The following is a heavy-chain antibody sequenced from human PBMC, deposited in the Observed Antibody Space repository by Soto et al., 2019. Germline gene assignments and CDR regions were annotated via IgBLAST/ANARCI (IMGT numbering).Heavy chain of an antibody. CDR3: AKDLKHVVPAAPFDP. J-gene: IGHJ5*02. CDR2: ISYDGSNK. D-gene: IGHD2-2*01. V-gene: IGHV3-30*18. Sequence: WGSPGLSLSAPGFPFPNYCLHWGPQAPGKVLEWVAVISYDGSNKYYADSVKGRFTISRDNSKNTLYLQMNSLRAEDTAVYYCAKDLKHVVPAAPFDPWGQGTLVTVSS. CDR1: GFPFPNYC.